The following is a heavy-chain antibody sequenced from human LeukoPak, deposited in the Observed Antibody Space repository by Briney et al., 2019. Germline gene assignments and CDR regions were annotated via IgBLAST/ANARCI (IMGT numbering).Heavy chain of an antibody. D-gene: IGHD3-3*01. Sequence: ASVKVSCKASGSTFTSFYVQWVRQAPGQGLEWMGWINPNNGATNYAQKFQGRVSMTRDSSISTAYLDLSRLRFDDTAVYYCARGRRFTIFGVVSGMDVWGRGTMVTVSS. CDR1: GSTFTSFY. CDR2: INPNNGAT. V-gene: IGHV1-2*02. CDR3: ARGRRFTIFGVVSGMDV. J-gene: IGHJ6*04.